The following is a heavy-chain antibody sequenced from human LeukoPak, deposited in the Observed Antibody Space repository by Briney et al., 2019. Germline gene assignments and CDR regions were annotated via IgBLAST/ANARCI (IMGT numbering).Heavy chain of an antibody. J-gene: IGHJ4*02. CDR2: IKQDGSEK. D-gene: IGHD3-22*01. CDR1: GFTFSSYW. V-gene: IGHV3-7*01. Sequence: GGSLRLSCAASGFTFSSYWMSWVRQAPGKGLKWVAKIKQDGSEKYYVDSVKGRFTISRDNAKNSLYLQMNSLRAEDTAVYYCARESYYDSSGYYGDYWGQGTLVTVSS. CDR3: ARESYYDSSGYYGDY.